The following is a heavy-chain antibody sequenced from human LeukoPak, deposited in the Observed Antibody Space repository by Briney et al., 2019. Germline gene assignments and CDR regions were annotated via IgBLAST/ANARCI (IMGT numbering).Heavy chain of an antibody. CDR2: ISYDGSNN. D-gene: IGHD3-16*01. Sequence: GRSLRLSCAASGFTFSSYAMHWVRQAPGKGLEWVAVISYDGSNNYYADSVKGRFTISRDNSKNTLYLQMNSLRAEDTAVYYCARLNLEGVGTLLDYWGQGTLVTVSS. CDR1: GFTFSSYA. CDR3: ARLNLEGVGTLLDY. V-gene: IGHV3-30*04. J-gene: IGHJ4*02.